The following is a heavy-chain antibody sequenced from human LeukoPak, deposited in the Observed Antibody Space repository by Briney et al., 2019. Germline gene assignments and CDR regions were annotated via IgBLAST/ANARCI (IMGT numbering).Heavy chain of an antibody. V-gene: IGHV3-21*01. D-gene: IGHD1-26*01. CDR2: ISTSSYYI. Sequence: GGSLRLSCVVSGFTLRSYNMHWVRQAPGKGLEWVSYISTSSYYIYYADSVKGRFTISRDDAKNSLYLQMNSLRDEDTALYYCARDASGSPTGLIDSWGQGTLVTVSS. CDR3: ARDASGSPTGLIDS. CDR1: GFTLRSYN. J-gene: IGHJ4*02.